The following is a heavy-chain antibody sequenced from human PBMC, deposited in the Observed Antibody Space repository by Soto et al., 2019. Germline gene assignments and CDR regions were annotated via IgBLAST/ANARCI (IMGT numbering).Heavy chain of an antibody. CDR1: GDSVSSNSAA. Sequence: PSQTLSLTCAIAGDSVSSNSAAWNWIRQSPSRGLEWLGRTYYRSKWYNDYAVSVKSRITINPDTSKNQFSLQLNSVTPEDTAVYYCARDPHSSSPSDFNWFDPWGQGTLVTSPQ. J-gene: IGHJ5*02. CDR3: ARDPHSSSPSDFNWFDP. D-gene: IGHD6-6*01. CDR2: TYYRSKWYN. V-gene: IGHV6-1*01.